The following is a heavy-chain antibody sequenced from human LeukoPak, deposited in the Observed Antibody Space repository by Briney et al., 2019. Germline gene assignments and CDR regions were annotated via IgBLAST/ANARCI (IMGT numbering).Heavy chain of an antibody. CDR3: AGGSLLWGAFDI. J-gene: IGHJ3*02. CDR2: ISSSSGYI. D-gene: IGHD2-2*01. V-gene: IGHV3-21*01. CDR1: GFTFSTYS. Sequence: PGGSLRLSCAASGFTFSTYSMNWVRQAPGKGLEWVSSISSSSGYIYYADSVKGRFTISRDNAKSSLYLQMNSLRAEDTAVYYCAGGSLLWGAFDIWGQGTMVTVSS.